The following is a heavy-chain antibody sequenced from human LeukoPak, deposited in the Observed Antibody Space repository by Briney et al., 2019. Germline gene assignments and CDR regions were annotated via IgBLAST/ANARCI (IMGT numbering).Heavy chain of an antibody. J-gene: IGHJ4*01. CDR2: IHYSGSS. V-gene: IGHV4-59*08. CDR1: GGSISSYY. CDR3: ARYDRGLFFFDN. D-gene: IGHD1-14*01. Sequence: PSETLSLTCTVSGGSISSYYWSWIRQPPGKGLEWIGYIHYSGSSNYHPSLGSRVTISLDTSKNQFSLKLKSVTAADTGMYHCARYDRGLFFFDNWGXGTLVTVSS.